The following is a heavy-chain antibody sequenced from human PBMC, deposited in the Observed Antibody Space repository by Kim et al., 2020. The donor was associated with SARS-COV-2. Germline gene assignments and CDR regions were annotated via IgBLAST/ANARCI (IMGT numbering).Heavy chain of an antibody. CDR1: GGSFSGYY. CDR3: ARRAADTAMVGDPNSKYYFDY. J-gene: IGHJ4*02. CDR2: INHSGST. D-gene: IGHD5-18*01. Sequence: SETLSLTCAVYGGSFSGYYWSWIRQPPGKGLEWIGEINHSGSTNYNPSLKSRVTISVDTSKNQFSLKLSSVTAADTAVYYCARRAADTAMVGDPNSKYYFDYWGQGTLVTVSS. V-gene: IGHV4-34*01.